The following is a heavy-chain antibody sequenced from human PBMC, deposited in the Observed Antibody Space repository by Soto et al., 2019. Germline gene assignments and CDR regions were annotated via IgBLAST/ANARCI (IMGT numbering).Heavy chain of an antibody. CDR1: GFTFSSYA. CDR3: AKGSRAVCYSDSDY. D-gene: IGHD2-21*02. V-gene: IGHV3-23*01. J-gene: IGHJ4*02. CDR2: ISGSGVST. Sequence: EVQLLESGGGLVQPGGSLRLSCAASGFTFSSYAMTWVRQAPGKGLEWVSGISGSGVSTYYADSVKGRFTISRDNSKNTLYLQMNGLRAEDTALYYCAKGSRAVCYSDSDYWGQGTLVTVSS.